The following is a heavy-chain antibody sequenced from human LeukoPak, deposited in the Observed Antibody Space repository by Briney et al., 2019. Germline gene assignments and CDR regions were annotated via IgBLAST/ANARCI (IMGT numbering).Heavy chain of an antibody. CDR3: GRAFPPLRTSSAGDL. CDR1: GFTFSDYD. D-gene: IGHD3-16*01. CDR2: ISGLSSYT. J-gene: IGHJ4*02. Sequence: GGSLRLSCSASGFTFSDYDMNWVRQAPGKGLEWVSSISGLSSYTYYGESVKGRFSISRDNAKKSLYLQMNSLGAEDTATYYCGRAFPPLRTSSAGDLWGQGILVTVSS. V-gene: IGHV3-21*01.